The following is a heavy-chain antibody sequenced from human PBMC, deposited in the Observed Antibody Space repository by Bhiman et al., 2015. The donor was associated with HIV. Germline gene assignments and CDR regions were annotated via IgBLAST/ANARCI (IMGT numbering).Heavy chain of an antibody. CDR2: INEDGTER. Sequence: EVQLVESGGGLVRPGGSLRLSCVVSGFTFGSYWMTWVRQAPGKGLEWVANINEDGTERYYVDSVKGRFTISRDNSNNTLYLHMNSLRAADTAIYYCAKARDWDGSGSYFHLWGQGTLVTVSS. D-gene: IGHD3-10*01. CDR3: AKARDWDGSGSYFHL. J-gene: IGHJ5*02. V-gene: IGHV3-7*03. CDR1: GFTFGSYW.